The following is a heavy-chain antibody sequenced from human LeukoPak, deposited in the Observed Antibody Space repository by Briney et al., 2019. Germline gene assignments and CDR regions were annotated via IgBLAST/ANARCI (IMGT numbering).Heavy chain of an antibody. Sequence: PSETLSLTCTVSGGSISSYYWSWIRQPPGKGLEWIGYIYYSGSTNYNPSLKSRVTISVGTSKNQFSLKLSSVTAADTAVYYCARTYYYDSSGYFDYWGQGTLVTVSS. CDR3: ARTYYYDSSGYFDY. V-gene: IGHV4-59*01. CDR2: IYYSGST. J-gene: IGHJ4*02. CDR1: GGSISSYY. D-gene: IGHD3-22*01.